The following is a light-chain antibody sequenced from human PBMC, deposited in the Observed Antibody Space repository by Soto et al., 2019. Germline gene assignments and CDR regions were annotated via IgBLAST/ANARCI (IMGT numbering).Light chain of an antibody. J-gene: IGLJ3*02. CDR1: SSDVGGYNY. Sequence: QSALTQPASVSGSPGQSITISCTGTSSDVGGYNYVSWYQQHPGKAPKLIIYEVSNRPSGISNRFSGSKSGNTASLTISGLQSEDEADYSCRSYATSSTRVFGGGTKLTVL. CDR2: EVS. V-gene: IGLV2-14*01. CDR3: RSYATSSTRV.